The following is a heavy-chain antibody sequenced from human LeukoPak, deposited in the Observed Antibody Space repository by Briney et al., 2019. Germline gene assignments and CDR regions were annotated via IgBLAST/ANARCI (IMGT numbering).Heavy chain of an antibody. CDR3: ARGRWVGSSWYSAARNWFDP. CDR2: INHSGST. J-gene: IGHJ5*02. D-gene: IGHD6-13*01. CDR1: GGSFSGYY. Sequence: SETLSLTCAVYGGSFSGYYWSWIRQPPGKGLEWIGEINHSGSTNYNPSLKSRVTISVDTSKNQFSLKLSSVPTADTAVYYCARGRWVGSSWYSAARNWFDPWGQGTLVTVSS. V-gene: IGHV4-34*01.